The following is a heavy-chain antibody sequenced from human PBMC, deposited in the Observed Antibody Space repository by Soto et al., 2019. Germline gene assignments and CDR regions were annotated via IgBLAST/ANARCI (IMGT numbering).Heavy chain of an antibody. V-gene: IGHV1-18*01. CDR3: ARSVWGTYDALDI. CDR2: ISANNGNR. Sequence: QVQLVQSGAEVKKAGASVKVSCKASGYTFTAYGITWVRQAPGQGLEWMGWISANNGNRNYAQNLQGRVTMTTDTSTSTAYMDLRSLRSDDTAVYYCARSVWGTYDALDIWGQGTMVTVTS. J-gene: IGHJ3*02. CDR1: GYTFTAYG. D-gene: IGHD3-16*01.